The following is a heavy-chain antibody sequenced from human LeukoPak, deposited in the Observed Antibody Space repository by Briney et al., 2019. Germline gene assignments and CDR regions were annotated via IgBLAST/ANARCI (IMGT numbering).Heavy chain of an antibody. CDR1: RFTLSTYW. V-gene: IGHV3-7*01. Sequence: GGSLRLSCAASRFTLSTYWMSWVPQAPGKGLEWVAHIKQDGSQEYYVDSVKGRFTISRDSAKNSLYLQMNSLRAEDTAVYYCARGVPYDSWSGPHYSDYWGQGTLVTVSS. CDR2: IKQDGSQE. J-gene: IGHJ4*02. CDR3: ARGVPYDSWSGPHYSDY. D-gene: IGHD3-3*01.